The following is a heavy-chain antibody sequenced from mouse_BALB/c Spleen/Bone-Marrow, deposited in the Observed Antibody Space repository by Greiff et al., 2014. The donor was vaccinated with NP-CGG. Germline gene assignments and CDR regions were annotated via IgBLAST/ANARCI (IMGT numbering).Heavy chain of an antibody. V-gene: IGHV14-3*02. Sequence: DVKLQESGAELVKPGASVKLSCTASGFNIKDTYMNWVKQRPEQGLEWIGRIEPANGNTKYDPKFQGKATITTDTSSNTAYLQLSSLTSEDTAVDYCARGKRIYLGFAYWGQGTLVTVSA. J-gene: IGHJ3*01. CDR1: GFNIKDTY. D-gene: IGHD2-1*01. CDR2: IEPANGNT. CDR3: ARGKRIYLGFAY.